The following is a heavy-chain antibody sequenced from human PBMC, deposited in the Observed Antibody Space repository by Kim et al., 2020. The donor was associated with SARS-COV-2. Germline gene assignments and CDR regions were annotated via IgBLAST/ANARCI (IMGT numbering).Heavy chain of an antibody. J-gene: IGHJ5*02. CDR3: ARVGGCSGGSCYPNWFDP. V-gene: IGHV1-3*01. D-gene: IGHD2-15*01. Sequence: ASVKVSCKASGYTFTSYAMHWVRQAPGQRLEWMGWINAGNGNTKYSQKFQGRVTITRDTSASTAYMELSSLRSEDTAVYYCARVGGCSGGSCYPNWFDPWGQGTLVTVSS. CDR1: GYTFTSYA. CDR2: INAGNGNT.